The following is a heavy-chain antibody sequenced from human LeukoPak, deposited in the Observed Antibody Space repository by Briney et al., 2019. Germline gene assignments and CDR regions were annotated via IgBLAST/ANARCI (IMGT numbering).Heavy chain of an antibody. V-gene: IGHV3-30*02. CDR2: IRYDGSNK. J-gene: IGHJ4*02. CDR1: GFTFSSYG. CDR3: ARGNWGGYDWETFWYFDY. D-gene: IGHD5-12*01. Sequence: PGGSLRLSCAASGFTFSSYGMHWVRQTPAKGLEWVAFIRYDGSNKYYADSVKGRFIISRDNSKNTLFLQMNSLRPEDTAVYYCARGNWGGYDWETFWYFDYWGQGTLVTVSS.